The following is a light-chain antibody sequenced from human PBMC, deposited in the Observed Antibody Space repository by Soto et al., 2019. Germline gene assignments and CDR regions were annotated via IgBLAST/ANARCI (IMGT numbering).Light chain of an antibody. J-gene: IGLJ1*01. V-gene: IGLV1-44*01. CDR3: AAWDDSLNVYV. CDR2: SNN. CDR1: YSNIGSRP. Sequence: QAVVTQPPSASGTPGQRVTISCSGSYSNIGSRPVNWYQQFPGTAPKLLIYSNNQRPSGCPHRFCGSKSGTSASLAISGLQSEDEDDYYCAAWDDSLNVYVFGTGTKVTVL.